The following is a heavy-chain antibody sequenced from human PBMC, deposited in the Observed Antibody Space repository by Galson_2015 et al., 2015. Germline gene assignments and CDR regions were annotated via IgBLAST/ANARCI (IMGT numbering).Heavy chain of an antibody. CDR2: MNPNTGNT. J-gene: IGHJ4*02. CDR3: ARGGPNTVRFLEWSPS. V-gene: IGHV1-8*01. CDR1: GYTFTSYG. Sequence: CMASGYTFTSYGITWVRQATGQGLAWMGWMNPNTGNTGFAQQFQGRLTMTSNTSIGTAYMELSSLRSEDTALYYCARGGPNTVRFLEWSPSWGQGTLVTVSS. D-gene: IGHD3-3*01.